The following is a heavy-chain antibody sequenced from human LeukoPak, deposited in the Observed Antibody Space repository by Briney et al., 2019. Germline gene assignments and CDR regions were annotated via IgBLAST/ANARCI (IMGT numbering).Heavy chain of an antibody. CDR3: ARDWNVAAADTNWFDP. J-gene: IGHJ5*02. Sequence: SETLSLTCTVSGGSISSGGYYWSWIRQPPGKGLEWIGYIYHSGSTYYNPSLKSRVTISVDRAKNQFSLKLSSVTAADTAVYYCARDWNVAAADTNWFDPWGQGTLVTVSS. CDR1: GGSISSGGYY. V-gene: IGHV4-30-2*01. D-gene: IGHD6-13*01. CDR2: IYHSGST.